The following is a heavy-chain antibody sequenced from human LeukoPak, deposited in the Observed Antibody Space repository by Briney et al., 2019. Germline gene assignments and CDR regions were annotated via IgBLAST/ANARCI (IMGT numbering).Heavy chain of an antibody. J-gene: IGHJ4*02. CDR2: INPFDSDT. CDR3: ARRGYSYGYDY. CDR1: GYRFTNYW. Sequence: GESLKISCKGSGYRFTNYWIGWVRQMPGKGLEWLAFINPFDSDTRYSPSFQGQVTISVDISSSTAYLQWSSLKASDTAMYYCARRGYSYGYDYWGQGTLVTVSS. V-gene: IGHV5-51*01. D-gene: IGHD5-18*01.